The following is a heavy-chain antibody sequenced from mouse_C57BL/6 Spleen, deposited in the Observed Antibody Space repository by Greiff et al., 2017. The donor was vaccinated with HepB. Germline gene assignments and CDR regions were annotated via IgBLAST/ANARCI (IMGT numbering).Heavy chain of an antibody. CDR2: IDPANGNT. CDR3: ANFPITTVVDTEYFDV. D-gene: IGHD1-1*01. J-gene: IGHJ1*03. CDR1: GFNIKNTY. V-gene: IGHV14-3*01. Sequence: EVQLQQSVAELVRPGASVKLSCTASGFNIKNTYMHWVKQRPEQGLEWIGRIDPANGNTKYAPKFQGKATITADTSSNTAYLQLSSLTSEDTAIYYCANFPITTVVDTEYFDVWGTGTTVTVSS.